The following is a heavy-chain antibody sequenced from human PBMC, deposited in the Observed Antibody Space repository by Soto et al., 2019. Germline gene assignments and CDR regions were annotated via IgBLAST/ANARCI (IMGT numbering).Heavy chain of an antibody. J-gene: IGHJ4*02. CDR3: ARPLRYYGSGSLYYFDY. V-gene: IGHV5-51*01. CDR1: GYNFTSYW. CDR2: IYPGDSDT. D-gene: IGHD3-10*01. Sequence: GESLKISCNGSGYNFTSYWIGWVRQMPGKGLEWMGIIYPGDSDTRYSPSFQGQVTISADKSISTAYLQWSSLKASDTAMYHCARPLRYYGSGSLYYFDYWGQGTLVTVSS.